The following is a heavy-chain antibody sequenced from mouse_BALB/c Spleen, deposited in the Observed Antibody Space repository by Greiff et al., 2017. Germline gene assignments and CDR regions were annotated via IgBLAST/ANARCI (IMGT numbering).Heavy chain of an antibody. Sequence: QVQLKQSGAELMKPGASVKISCKATGYTFSSYWIEWVKQRPGHGLEWIGEILPGSGSTNYNEKFKGKATFTADTSSNTAYMQLSSLTSEDSAVYYCARSHYYGSSGGYFDVWGAGTTVTVSS. CDR3: ARSHYYGSSGGYFDV. V-gene: IGHV1-9*01. J-gene: IGHJ1*01. CDR1: GYTFSSYW. D-gene: IGHD1-1*01. CDR2: ILPGSGST.